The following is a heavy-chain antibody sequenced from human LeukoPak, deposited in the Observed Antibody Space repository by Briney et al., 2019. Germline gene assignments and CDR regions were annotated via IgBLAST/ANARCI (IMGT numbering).Heavy chain of an antibody. CDR1: GGSITTYY. V-gene: IGHV4-59*01. CDR2: IHHSVSP. D-gene: IGHD1-26*01. Sequence: SETLSLTCTVSGGSITTYYWSWLRQSPGRGLEWIGYIHHSVSPTYNPSLKSRVTILVDTSKNQFSPKVTSVTAADTAVYYCARDILMVGATHYFDYWGQGTLVTVSS. CDR3: ARDILMVGATHYFDY. J-gene: IGHJ4*02.